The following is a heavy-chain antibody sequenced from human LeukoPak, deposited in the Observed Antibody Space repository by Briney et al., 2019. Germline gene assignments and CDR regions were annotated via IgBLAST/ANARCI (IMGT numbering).Heavy chain of an antibody. V-gene: IGHV3-74*01. CDR3: ARRYYYDSSGYYSLAFDY. CDR2: INSDGSST. J-gene: IGHJ4*02. CDR1: GFTFSSYW. D-gene: IGHD3-22*01. Sequence: PGGSLRLSCAASGFTFSSYWMHWVRQAPGKGLVWVSRINSDGSSTNYADSVKGGFTISRDKAKNTLYVQMNSLRAEDTAVYYCARRYYYDSSGYYSLAFDYWGQGTLVTVSS.